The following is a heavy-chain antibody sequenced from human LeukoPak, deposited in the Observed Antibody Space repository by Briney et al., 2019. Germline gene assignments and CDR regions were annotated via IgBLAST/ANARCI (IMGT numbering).Heavy chain of an antibody. CDR1: GFTLSSYA. D-gene: IGHD6-19*01. CDR3: ARESVAGVVLLDY. CDR2: ISYDGSNK. V-gene: IGHV3-30*04. J-gene: IGHJ4*02. Sequence: PGGSLRLSCAASGFTLSSYAMHWVRQAPGRGLEWVAVISYDGSNKSYADSVKGRLTISRDNSKNTLYLQMNSLRAEDTAVYYCARESVAGVVLLDYCGQGTLVTVSS.